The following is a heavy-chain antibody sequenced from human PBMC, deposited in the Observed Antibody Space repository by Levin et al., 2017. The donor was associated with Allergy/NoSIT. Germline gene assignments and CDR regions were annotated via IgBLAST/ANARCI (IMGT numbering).Heavy chain of an antibody. J-gene: IGHJ4*02. V-gene: IGHV3-30-3*01. CDR3: ASIVATGY. CDR1: GFTFSSYA. CDR2: ISYDGSNK. Sequence: GGSLRLSCAASGFTFSSYAMHWVRQAPGKGLEWVAVISYDGSNKYYADSVKGRFTISRDNSKNTLYLQMNSLRAEDTAVYYCASIVATGYWGQGTLVTVSS. D-gene: IGHD5-12*01.